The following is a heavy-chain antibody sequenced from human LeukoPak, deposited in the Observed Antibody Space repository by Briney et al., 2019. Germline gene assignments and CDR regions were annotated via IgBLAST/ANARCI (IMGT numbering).Heavy chain of an antibody. Sequence: ASVKVSCKAAGYTFTGYYMRWVRQAPGQGLEWMGCINPNSGDTNYAQKFQGRVTMTRDTSISTAYMELSRLRSDDTAVYYCARTFVVYCSGGSCSSASHFDYWGQGTLVTVSS. CDR1: GYTFTGYY. CDR2: INPNSGDT. J-gene: IGHJ4*02. D-gene: IGHD2-15*01. CDR3: ARTFVVYCSGGSCSSASHFDY. V-gene: IGHV1-2*02.